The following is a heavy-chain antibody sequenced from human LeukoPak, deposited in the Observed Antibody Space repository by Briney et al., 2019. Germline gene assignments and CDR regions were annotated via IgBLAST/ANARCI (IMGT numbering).Heavy chain of an antibody. CDR3: ARDPYSGSYGNYYYYFMDV. Sequence: LSLTCAVYGGSFSGYYWSWIRQAPGKGLEWVSYISSSGSTIYYADSVKGRFTISRDNAKNSLYLQMNSLRAEDTAVYYCARDPYSGSYGNYYYYFMDVWGKGTTVTISS. CDR2: ISSSGSTI. V-gene: IGHV3-11*04. D-gene: IGHD1-26*01. CDR1: GGSFSGYY. J-gene: IGHJ6*03.